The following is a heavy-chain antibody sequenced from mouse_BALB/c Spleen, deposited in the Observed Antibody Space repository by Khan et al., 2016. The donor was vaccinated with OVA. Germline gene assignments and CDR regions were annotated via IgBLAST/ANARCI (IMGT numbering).Heavy chain of an antibody. D-gene: IGHD1-1*02. V-gene: IGHV1S56*01. CDR3: ARGDCFVVGAMDY. CDR2: FFPGNVNT. CDR1: GYTFTTYY. Sequence: QVQLQQSGPDLVKPGTSVRISCTASGYTFTTYYIHWVKQRPGQGLEWIGWFFPGNVNTKYNEKFKGKATLTADKSSSTAHMQLSSLTSDGAAVYFCARGDCFVVGAMDYGGQGSSVTVSS. J-gene: IGHJ4*01.